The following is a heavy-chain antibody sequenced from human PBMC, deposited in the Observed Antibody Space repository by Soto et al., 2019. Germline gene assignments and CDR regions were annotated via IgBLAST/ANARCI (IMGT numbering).Heavy chain of an antibody. Sequence: SETLSLTCTVSGGSIDSGDYYWSWIRQPPGKGLEWIGYVYYSGTTYYNPSLKTRVTISVHTPKNQFSLKMSSVTAADTAVYYCARGIGYCSSINCYSSRRLRFDSWGQGTLVTVSS. V-gene: IGHV4-61*08. J-gene: IGHJ4*02. CDR1: GGSIDSGDYY. D-gene: IGHD2-2*01. CDR2: VYYSGTT. CDR3: ARGIGYCSSINCYSSRRLRFDS.